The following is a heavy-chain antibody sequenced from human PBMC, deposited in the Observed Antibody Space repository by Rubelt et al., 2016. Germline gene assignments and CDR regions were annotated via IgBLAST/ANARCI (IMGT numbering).Heavy chain of an antibody. CDR1: GFTFSSYA. Sequence: VLPGGSLRLSCAASGFTFSSYAMSWVRQAPGKGLEWVSGINWNGGSTGYADSVKGRFTISRDNVKNSLYLQMSGLRAEETAVYYCARGDGHTPTFDYWGQGTLVTVSS. CDR3: ARGDGHTPTFDY. CDR2: INWNGGST. J-gene: IGHJ4*02. D-gene: IGHD5-24*01. V-gene: IGHV3-20*04.